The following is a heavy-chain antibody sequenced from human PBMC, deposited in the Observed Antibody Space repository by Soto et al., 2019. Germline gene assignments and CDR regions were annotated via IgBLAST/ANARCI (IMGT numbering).Heavy chain of an antibody. J-gene: IGHJ5*02. Sequence: SETLSLTCSFSGGSISSSSYYLGWIRQPPGKGLEWIGSIYYSGSTYYNPSLKSRVTISVDTSKNQFSLKLSSVTAADTAVYYCARLDYYDSSGIPNWFDPWGQGTLVTVSS. D-gene: IGHD3-22*01. V-gene: IGHV4-39*01. CDR3: ARLDYYDSSGIPNWFDP. CDR1: GGSISSSSYY. CDR2: IYYSGST.